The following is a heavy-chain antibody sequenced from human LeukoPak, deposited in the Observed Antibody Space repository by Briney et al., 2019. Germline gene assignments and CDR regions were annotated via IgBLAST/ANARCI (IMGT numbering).Heavy chain of an antibody. CDR3: SGNGVYDAFDI. V-gene: IGHV4-30-2*01. D-gene: IGHD2-8*01. Sequence: PSQTLSLTCAVSGGSISSGGYSWGWIRQPPGKGLEWIGYIYHSGSTYYNPSLKSRVTISVDRSKNQFSLKLSSVTAADTAVYYCSGNGVYDAFDIWGQGTMVTVSS. CDR2: IYHSGST. J-gene: IGHJ3*02. CDR1: GGSISSGGYS.